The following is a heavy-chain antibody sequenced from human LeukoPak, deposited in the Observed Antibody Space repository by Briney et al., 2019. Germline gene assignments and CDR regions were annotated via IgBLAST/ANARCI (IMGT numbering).Heavy chain of an antibody. V-gene: IGHV5-51*01. D-gene: IGHD1/OR15-1a*01. Sequence: GESLKICCKGSGYSITSYWSGWLRQMPGKGQERMCIIYPGDSDTNYSPSFQGQATISTDKTITTAYLQWSSLQDSDTAMYYCARESLLLNSLDYWGQGTLVTVSS. CDR1: GYSITSYW. CDR3: ARESLLLNSLDY. J-gene: IGHJ4*02. CDR2: IYPGDSDT.